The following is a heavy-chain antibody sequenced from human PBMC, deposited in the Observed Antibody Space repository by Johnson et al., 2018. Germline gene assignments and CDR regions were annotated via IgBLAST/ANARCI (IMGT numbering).Heavy chain of an antibody. J-gene: IGHJ3*02. CDR3: ARRETYYYDSSGYYDAFDS. Sequence: QVQLQQWGAGLLKPSETLSLTCAVYGGSFSGYYWSWIRQPPGKGLEWIGEINHSGSTNYNPSLKSRVTISVDTSKNQFSLNLSSVTAAGPAVFYCARRETYYYDSSGYYDAFDSWGQGTMVTVSS. V-gene: IGHV4-34*01. D-gene: IGHD3-22*01. CDR1: GGSFSGYY. CDR2: INHSGST.